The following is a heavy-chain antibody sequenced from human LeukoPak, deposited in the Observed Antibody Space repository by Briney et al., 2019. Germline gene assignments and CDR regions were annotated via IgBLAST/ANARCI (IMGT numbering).Heavy chain of an antibody. J-gene: IGHJ2*01. V-gene: IGHV4-4*02. D-gene: IGHD6-6*01. Sequence: SGTLSLTCAVSGGSISSSNWWSWVRQPPGKGLEWIGEIYHSGSTNYNPSLKSRVTIPVDTSKNQFSLKLSSVTAADTAVYYCARDITVAKYSSSPGWYFDLWGRGTLVTVSS. CDR3: ARDITVAKYSSSPGWYFDL. CDR2: IYHSGST. CDR1: GGSISSSNW.